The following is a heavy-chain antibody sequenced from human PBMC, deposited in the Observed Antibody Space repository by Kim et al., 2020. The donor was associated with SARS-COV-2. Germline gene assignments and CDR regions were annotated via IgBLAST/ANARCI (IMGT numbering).Heavy chain of an antibody. CDR2: IIPIFGTA. Sequence: SVKVSCKSSGGTFSSYAISWVRQAPGQGLEWMGGIIPIFGTANYAQKFQGRVTITADKSTSTAYMELSSLRSEDTAVYYCARDLYGDGVDYWGQGTLVTVSS. CDR3: ARDLYGDGVDY. V-gene: IGHV1-69*06. J-gene: IGHJ4*02. CDR1: GGTFSSYA. D-gene: IGHD4-17*01.